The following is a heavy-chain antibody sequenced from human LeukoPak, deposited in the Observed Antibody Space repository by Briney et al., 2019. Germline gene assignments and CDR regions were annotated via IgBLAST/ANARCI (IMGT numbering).Heavy chain of an antibody. CDR3: ARTPLSAYYDFWSGFQYYFDY. Sequence: GASVKVSCKASGYTFTGYYVHWVRQAPGQGLEWMGWINPNSGGTNYAQKFQGRVTMTRDTSISTAYMELSRLRSDDTAVYYCARTPLSAYYDFWSGFQYYFDYWGQGTLVTVSS. J-gene: IGHJ4*02. V-gene: IGHV1-2*02. D-gene: IGHD3-3*01. CDR1: GYTFTGYY. CDR2: INPNSGGT.